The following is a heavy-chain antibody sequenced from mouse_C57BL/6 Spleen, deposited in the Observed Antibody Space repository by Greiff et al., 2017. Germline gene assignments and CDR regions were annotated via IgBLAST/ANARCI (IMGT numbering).Heavy chain of an antibody. D-gene: IGHD4-1*01. V-gene: IGHV5-4*01. CDR2: ISDGGSYT. CDR1: GFTFSSYA. Sequence: EVQLVESGGGLVKPGGSLKLSCAASGFTFSSYAMSWVRQTPEKRLEWVATISDGGSYTYYPDNVKGQFTISRDNAKNHLYLQMSHLKSEDTAMYYCARDWAFDYWGQGTTLTVSS. CDR3: ARDWAFDY. J-gene: IGHJ2*01.